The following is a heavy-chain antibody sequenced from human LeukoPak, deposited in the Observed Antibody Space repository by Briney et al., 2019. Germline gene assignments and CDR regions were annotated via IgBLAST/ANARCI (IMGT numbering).Heavy chain of an antibody. V-gene: IGHV1-2*02. CDR2: ITPNGGGT. Sequence: GASVKVSCKASGYSFSDYYIHWARQAPGQGLEWMGWITPNGGGTNYAQNFQGRVTMTRDTSISTTYMELSSLTSDDTAIYYCARDTCNGGSRYNWFDPWGQGTLVTVSS. D-gene: IGHD4-23*01. CDR1: GYSFSDYY. CDR3: ARDTCNGGSRYNWFDP. J-gene: IGHJ5*02.